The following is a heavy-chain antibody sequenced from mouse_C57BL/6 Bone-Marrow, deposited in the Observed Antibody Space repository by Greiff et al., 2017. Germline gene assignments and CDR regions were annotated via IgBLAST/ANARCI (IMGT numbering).Heavy chain of an antibody. Sequence: EVQLVESGPGLVKPSQSLSLTCSVTGYSITSGYYWNWLRQFPGNKLEWMGYISYDGSNNYNPSLKNRISITRDTSKNQFFLKLNSVTTEDTATYYCARVYGSSYDGYFDVWGTGTTVTVSS. V-gene: IGHV3-6*01. CDR2: ISYDGSN. J-gene: IGHJ1*03. D-gene: IGHD1-1*01. CDR3: ARVYGSSYDGYFDV. CDR1: GYSITSGYY.